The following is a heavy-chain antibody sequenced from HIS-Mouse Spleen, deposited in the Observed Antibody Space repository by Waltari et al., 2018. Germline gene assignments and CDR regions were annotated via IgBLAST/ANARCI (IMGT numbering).Heavy chain of an antibody. CDR2: IYYSGST. V-gene: IGHV4-39*01. J-gene: IGHJ4*02. CDR3: ARHADTAMVDY. Sequence: QLQLQESGPGLVKPSETLSLTCTVSGGSISRSSYYWGGIRQPPGKGLAWIGSIYYSGSTYYNPSLKSRVTISVDTSKNQFSLKLSSVTAADTAVYYCARHADTAMVDYWGQGTLVTVSS. CDR1: GGSISRSSYY. D-gene: IGHD5-18*01.